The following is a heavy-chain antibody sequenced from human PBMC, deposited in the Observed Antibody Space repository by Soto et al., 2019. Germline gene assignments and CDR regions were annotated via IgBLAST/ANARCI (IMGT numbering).Heavy chain of an antibody. CDR1: GGSFSGYY. V-gene: IGHV4-34*01. CDR3: ARGPYYDFWSGYASYFDY. CDR2: INHSGST. J-gene: IGHJ4*02. D-gene: IGHD3-3*01. Sequence: PSETLSLICAVYGGSFSGYYWSWIRQPPGKGLEWIGEINHSGSTNYNPSLKSRVTISVDTSKNQFSLKLSSVTAADTAVYYCARGPYYDFWSGYASYFDYWGQGTLVTVSS.